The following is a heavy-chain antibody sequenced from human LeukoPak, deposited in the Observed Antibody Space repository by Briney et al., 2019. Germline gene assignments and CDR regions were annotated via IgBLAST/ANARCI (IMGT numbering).Heavy chain of an antibody. D-gene: IGHD3-22*01. V-gene: IGHV3-30*02. Sequence: GGSLRLSCAASGFTFSSYAMHWVRQAPGKGLGWVAFIWYDGSSKYYADSVKGRFTISRDNSKNTLYLQMNSLRSEDTAVYYCARDKGGYPSWFDPWGQGTLVTVSS. CDR1: GFTFSSYA. J-gene: IGHJ5*02. CDR2: IWYDGSSK. CDR3: ARDKGGYPSWFDP.